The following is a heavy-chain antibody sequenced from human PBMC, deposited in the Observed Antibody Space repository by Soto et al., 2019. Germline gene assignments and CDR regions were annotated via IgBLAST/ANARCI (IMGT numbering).Heavy chain of an antibody. CDR2: ISGSGGST. CDR1: GFTFSSYA. V-gene: IGHV3-23*01. D-gene: IGHD2-15*01. CDR3: AKLDIVVVVAAPYYFDY. Sequence: GGSLRLSCAASGFTFSSYAMSWVRQAPGKGLEWVSAISGSGGSTYYADSVKGRFTISRDNSKNTLYLQMNSLRAEDTAVYYCAKLDIVVVVAAPYYFDYWGQGTLVTVSS. J-gene: IGHJ4*02.